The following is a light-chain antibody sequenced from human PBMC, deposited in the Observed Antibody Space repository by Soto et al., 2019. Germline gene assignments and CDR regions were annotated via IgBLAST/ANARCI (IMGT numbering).Light chain of an antibody. V-gene: IGLV1-51*02. CDR2: ENN. J-gene: IGLJ2*01. CDR1: SSNIVNNF. CDR3: GTWDSSLSAGV. Sequence: QSVLTQPPSVSAAPGQKVTISCSGSSSNIVNNFVSWYQHLPGTAPKLLIYENNKRPSGIPDRFSGSKSGTSATLGITGLQTGDEADYYCGTWDSSLSAGVLGGGTKLTVL.